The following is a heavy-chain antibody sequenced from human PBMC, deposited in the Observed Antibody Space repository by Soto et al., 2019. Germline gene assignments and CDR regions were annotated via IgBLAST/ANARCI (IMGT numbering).Heavy chain of an antibody. CDR1: GGSISSYY. CDR3: ARLTPVTADFDY. J-gene: IGHJ4*02. Sequence: SETLSLTCTVSGGSISSYYWSWIRQPPGKGLEWIGYIYYSGSTNYNPSLKSRVTISVDTSKNQFSLKLSSVTAADTAVYYCARLTPVTADFDYWGQGTLVTVSS. D-gene: IGHD4-17*01. CDR2: IYYSGST. V-gene: IGHV4-59*01.